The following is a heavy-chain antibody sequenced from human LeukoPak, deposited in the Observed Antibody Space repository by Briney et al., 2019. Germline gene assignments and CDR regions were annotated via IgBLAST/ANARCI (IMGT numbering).Heavy chain of an antibody. CDR1: GGTFSSYA. D-gene: IGHD3-22*01. J-gene: IGHJ4*02. Sequence: SVKVSCKASGGTFSSYAISWVRQAPGQGLEWMGGIIPIFGTANYAQKFQGRVTVTADESTSTAYMELSSLRSEDTAVYYCARGGYYDSSGYSDYWGQGTLVTVSS. CDR2: IIPIFGTA. V-gene: IGHV1-69*01. CDR3: ARGGYYDSSGYSDY.